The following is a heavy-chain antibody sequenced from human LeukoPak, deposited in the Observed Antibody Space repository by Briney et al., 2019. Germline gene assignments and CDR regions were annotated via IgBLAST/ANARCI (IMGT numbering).Heavy chain of an antibody. CDR2: IKQDGGER. V-gene: IGHV3-7*01. CDR3: AREDHSNYNY. D-gene: IGHD4-11*01. CDR1: GFTLSSYW. J-gene: IGHJ4*02. Sequence: PGGSLRLSCTVSGFTLSSYWMSWVRQAPGKGLEWVANIKQDGGERFYVDSVKGRFTISRDKAKNSLYLQMNSLRVEDTAVYYCAREDHSNYNYWGQGTLVTVSS.